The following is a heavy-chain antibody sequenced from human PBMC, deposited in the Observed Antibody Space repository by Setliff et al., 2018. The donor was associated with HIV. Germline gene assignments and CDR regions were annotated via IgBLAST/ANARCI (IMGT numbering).Heavy chain of an antibody. CDR3: AREDSSYHYFDS. J-gene: IGHJ4*02. CDR1: GGSISSSNYY. Sequence: SETLSLTCTVSGGSISSSNYYWGWIRQPPGKGREWIGTIFYSGSANYNPSLTSPVTISVDTSKNQFSLKLRSVTAAATAVYWCAREDSSYHYFDSWGQGMLVTVSS. V-gene: IGHV4-39*01. CDR2: IFYSGSA. D-gene: IGHD3-22*01.